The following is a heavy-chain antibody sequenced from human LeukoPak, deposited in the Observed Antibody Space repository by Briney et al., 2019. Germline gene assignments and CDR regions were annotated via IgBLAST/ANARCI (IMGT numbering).Heavy chain of an antibody. CDR2: ISYDGSNK. CDR1: GFTFSSYA. V-gene: IGHV3-30-3*01. D-gene: IGHD7-27*01. CDR3: AKRSGDYFDY. J-gene: IGHJ4*02. Sequence: PGGSLRLSCAASGFTFSSYAMHWVRQAPGKGLEWVAVISYDGSNKYYADSVKGRFTISRDNSKNTLYLQVNSLRAEDTAVYYCAKRSGDYFDYWGQRTLVTVSS.